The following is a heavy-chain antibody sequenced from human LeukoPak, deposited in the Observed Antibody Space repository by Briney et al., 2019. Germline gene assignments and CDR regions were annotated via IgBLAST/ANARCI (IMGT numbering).Heavy chain of an antibody. CDR1: GGSLSSGGYY. J-gene: IGHJ2*01. CDR3: ARDSNWVAPEFWYFDL. Sequence: PSETLSLTCTVSGGSLSSGGYYWSWIRQPPGKGLEWLGYIYHSGSTYYNPSLKSRVTISVDRSKNQFSLKLSSVTAADTAVYFCARDSNWVAPEFWYFDLWGRGTLVTVSA. D-gene: IGHD7-27*01. V-gene: IGHV4-30-2*01. CDR2: IYHSGST.